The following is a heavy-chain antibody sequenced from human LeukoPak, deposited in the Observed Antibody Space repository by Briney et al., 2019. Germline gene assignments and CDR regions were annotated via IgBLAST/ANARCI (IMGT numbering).Heavy chain of an antibody. CDR3: ARAGYSSAWNWFDP. D-gene: IGHD6-25*01. CDR2: IFYSGST. Sequence: PSETLSLTCTVSGGSISSYYWSWIRQPPGKGLEWIGYIFYSGSTTYNPSLKGRVIISVDTSKNQFSLKLSSVTAADTAVYYCARAGYSSAWNWFDPWGQGTLVTVS. V-gene: IGHV4-59*01. CDR1: GGSISSYY. J-gene: IGHJ5*02.